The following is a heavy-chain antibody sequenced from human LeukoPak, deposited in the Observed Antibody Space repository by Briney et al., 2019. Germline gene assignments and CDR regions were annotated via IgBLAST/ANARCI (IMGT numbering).Heavy chain of an antibody. Sequence: GESLMISCKGSGYSFTSYWIGWVRQMPGKGLEWMGIIYPGDSDTRYSPSFQGQVTISADKSISTAYLQWSSLKASDAAMYYCASLSPNYYDGSGRAPPVFDYWGQGTLVTVSS. CDR3: ASLSPNYYDGSGRAPPVFDY. D-gene: IGHD3-22*01. V-gene: IGHV5-51*01. CDR2: IYPGDSDT. J-gene: IGHJ4*02. CDR1: GYSFTSYW.